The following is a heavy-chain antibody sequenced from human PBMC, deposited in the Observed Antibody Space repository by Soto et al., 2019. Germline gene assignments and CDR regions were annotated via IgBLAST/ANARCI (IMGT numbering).Heavy chain of an antibody. CDR2: INHSGST. V-gene: IGHV4-34*01. CDR1: GGSFGGYY. CDR3: ARVPFLEWLVSHFYGMDV. Sequence: PSLTCDVYGGSFGGYYWNWIRQPPGKGLGWIGEINHSGSTNYKPSLKSRVTISVDTTKNQISLKLSSLTAAETAVYYCARVPFLEWLVSHFYGMDVWGQGTTVTVSS. J-gene: IGHJ6*02. D-gene: IGHD3-3*01.